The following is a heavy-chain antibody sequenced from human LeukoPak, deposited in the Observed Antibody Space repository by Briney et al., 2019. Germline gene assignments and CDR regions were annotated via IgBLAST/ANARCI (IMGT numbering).Heavy chain of an antibody. CDR2: IKQDGSEK. CDR1: AFTVSTNY. J-gene: IGHJ6*02. CDR3: AKGVVAATNAAYYGMDV. V-gene: IGHV3-7*01. Sequence: GGSLRLSCAASAFTVSTNYMSWVRQAPGKGLEWVANIKQDGSEKYYADSVKGRFTISRDNSKNTLYLQMNSLRPEDTAVYYCAKGVVAATNAAYYGMDVWGQGTTATVSS. D-gene: IGHD2-15*01.